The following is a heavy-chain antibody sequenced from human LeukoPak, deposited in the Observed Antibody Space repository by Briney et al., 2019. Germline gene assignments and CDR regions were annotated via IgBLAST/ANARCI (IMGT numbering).Heavy chain of an antibody. J-gene: IGHJ4*02. D-gene: IGHD6-13*01. Sequence: PSETLSLTCTVSGGSISSYYWSWIRQPPGKGLEWIGYIYTSGSTNYNPSLKSRVTISVDTSNNQFFLKLSSVTAADTAVYYCARRSSSWLFDYWGQGTLVTVSS. V-gene: IGHV4-4*09. CDR3: ARRSSSWLFDY. CDR2: IYTSGST. CDR1: GGSISSYY.